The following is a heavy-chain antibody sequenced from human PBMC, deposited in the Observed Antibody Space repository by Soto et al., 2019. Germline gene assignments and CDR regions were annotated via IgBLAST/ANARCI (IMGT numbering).Heavy chain of an antibody. J-gene: IGHJ6*02. CDR2: INHSGST. V-gene: IGHV4-34*01. Sequence: SETLSLTCAVYGGSFSGYYWSWIRQPPGKGLERIGEINHSGSTNYNPSLKSRVTISVDTSKNQFSLKLSSVTAADTAVYYCARTVNIAARPSHRNYYNGMDVWGQGTTVTVSS. D-gene: IGHD6-6*01. CDR1: GGSFSGYY. CDR3: ARTVNIAARPSHRNYYNGMDV.